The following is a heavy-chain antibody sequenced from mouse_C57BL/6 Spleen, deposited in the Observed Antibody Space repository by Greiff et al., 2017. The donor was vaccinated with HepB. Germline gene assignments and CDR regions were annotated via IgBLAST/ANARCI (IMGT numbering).Heavy chain of an antibody. CDR3: ASSNPGSYAMDY. CDR2: IHPNSGST. V-gene: IGHV1-64*01. CDR1: GYTFTSYW. Sequence: QVQLQQPGAELVKPGASVKLSCKASGYTFTSYWMHWVKQRPGQGLEWIGMIHPNSGSTNYNEKFKSKATLTVDKSSSTAYMQLSSLTSEDSAVYYWASSNPGSYAMDYWGQGTSVTVSS. D-gene: IGHD2-5*01. J-gene: IGHJ4*01.